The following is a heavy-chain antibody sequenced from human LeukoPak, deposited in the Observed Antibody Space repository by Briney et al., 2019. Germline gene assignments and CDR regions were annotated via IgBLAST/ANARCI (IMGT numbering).Heavy chain of an antibody. CDR1: GYTLSELS. J-gene: IGHJ3*02. CDR2: FDPEDGET. D-gene: IGHD1-26*01. V-gene: IGHV1-24*01. Sequence: ASVNVSCKVSGYTLSELSMHWVRQAPGKGLEWMGGFDPEDGETIYAQKFQGRVTMTEDTSTDTAYMELSSLRSEDTAVYYCATETLLVGARDAFDIWGQGTMVTVSS. CDR3: ATETLLVGARDAFDI.